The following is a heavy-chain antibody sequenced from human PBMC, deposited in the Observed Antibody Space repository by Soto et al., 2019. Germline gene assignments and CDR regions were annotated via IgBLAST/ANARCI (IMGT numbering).Heavy chain of an antibody. J-gene: IGHJ4*02. CDR2: ISYNGNT. Sequence: SETLSLTCTVSGVSINNYYWSWIRQAPGKGLELIGYISYNGNTNYNPSLKSRITISGVTSKNQFSLKLTSVTAADTAVYYCAKMERSKEGLSVYYFDYWGQGTLVTVSS. V-gene: IGHV4-59*03. CDR3: AKMERSKEGLSVYYFDY. CDR1: GVSINNYY. D-gene: IGHD1-26*01.